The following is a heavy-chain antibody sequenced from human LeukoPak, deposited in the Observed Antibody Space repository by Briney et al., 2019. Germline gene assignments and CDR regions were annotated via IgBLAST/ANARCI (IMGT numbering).Heavy chain of an antibody. Sequence: GSLRLSCAASGFTFSSYGMHWVRQAPGKGLEWVAVISYDGSNKYYADSVKGRFTISRDNSKNTLYLQMNSLRAEDTAVYYCAKDGGSYRPLDYWGQGTLVTVSS. J-gene: IGHJ4*02. CDR3: AKDGGSYRPLDY. D-gene: IGHD3-16*01. V-gene: IGHV3-30*18. CDR2: ISYDGSNK. CDR1: GFTFSSYG.